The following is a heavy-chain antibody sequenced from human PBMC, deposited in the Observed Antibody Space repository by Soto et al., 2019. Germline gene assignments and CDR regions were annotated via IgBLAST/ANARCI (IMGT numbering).Heavy chain of an antibody. V-gene: IGHV4-34*01. CDR1: GGSFSGYY. CDR3: ARGKTGPLMAALSGKYGDKLDY. J-gene: IGHJ4*02. D-gene: IGHD3-10*01. Sequence: NLPETLSLTCAVYGGSFSGYYWSWIRQPPGKGLEWIGEINHSGSTNYNPSLKSRVTISVDTSKNQFSLKLSSVTAADTAVYYCARGKTGPLMAALSGKYGDKLDYWGQGTLVTVSS. CDR2: INHSGST.